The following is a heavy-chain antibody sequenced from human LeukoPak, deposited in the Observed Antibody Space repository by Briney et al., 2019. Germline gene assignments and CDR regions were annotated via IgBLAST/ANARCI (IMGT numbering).Heavy chain of an antibody. J-gene: IGHJ4*02. CDR3: AHRLTGYNSNWYHGYFDY. CDR1: GFSLSTSGGG. D-gene: IGHD6-13*01. V-gene: IGHV2-5*02. Sequence: ESGPTLVKPTQTLTLTCTFSGFSLSTSGGGVGWIRQPPGKALEWLTLIYWDDDKRYNPSLKSRLTVTKDGSKSQVVLTLTNVDPVDTATYYCAHRLTGYNSNWYHGYFDYWGPGTLVTVSS. CDR2: IYWDDDK.